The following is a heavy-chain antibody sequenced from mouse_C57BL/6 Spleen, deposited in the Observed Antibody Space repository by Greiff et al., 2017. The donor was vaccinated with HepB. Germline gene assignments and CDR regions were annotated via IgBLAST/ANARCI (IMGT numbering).Heavy chain of an antibody. D-gene: IGHD2-1*01. CDR1: GYTFTDYY. Sequence: VQLQQSGAELVRPGASVKLSCKASGYTFTDYYINWVKQRPGQGLEWIARIYPGSGNTYYNEKFKGKATLTAEKSSSTAYMQLSSLTSEDSAVYFCAKEGLLSNYFDYWGQGTTLTVSS. CDR2: IYPGSGNT. J-gene: IGHJ2*01. V-gene: IGHV1-76*01. CDR3: AKEGLLSNYFDY.